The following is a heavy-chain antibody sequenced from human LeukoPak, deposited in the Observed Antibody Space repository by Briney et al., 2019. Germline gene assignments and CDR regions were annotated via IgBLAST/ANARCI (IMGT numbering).Heavy chain of an antibody. CDR3: ARGGYYGSGNDFRFDP. CDR2: INHSGST. J-gene: IGHJ5*02. D-gene: IGHD3-10*01. V-gene: IGHV4-34*01. CDR1: GGSFSGYY. Sequence: KSSETLSLTCAVYGGSFSGYYWSWIRQPPGKGLEWIGEINHSGSTNYNPSLKSRVTISVDTSKNQFSLKLSSVTAADTAIYHCARGGYYGSGNDFRFDPWGQGTLVTVSS.